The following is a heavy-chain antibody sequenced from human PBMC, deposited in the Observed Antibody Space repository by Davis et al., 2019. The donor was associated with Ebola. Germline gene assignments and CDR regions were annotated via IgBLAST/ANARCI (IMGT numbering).Heavy chain of an antibody. CDR2: TYYSSKWYN. J-gene: IGHJ4*02. CDR3: ARGWLRSKFDY. D-gene: IGHD5-12*01. V-gene: IGHV6-1*01. Sequence: HSQTLSLTCAISGDSVSGSSGAWNWIRQSPSRGLEWLGRTYYSSKWYNHYAESLKSRITINPDTSKNQFSLQLNSVTPEDTAVYYCARGWLRSKFDYWGQGTLVTVSS. CDR1: GDSVSGSSGA.